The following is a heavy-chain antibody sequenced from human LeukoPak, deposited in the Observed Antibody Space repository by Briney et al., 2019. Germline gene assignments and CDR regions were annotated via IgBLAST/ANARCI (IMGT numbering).Heavy chain of an antibody. J-gene: IGHJ4*02. Sequence: GGSLRLSCAASGFTFSSYWMSWVRQAPGKGLEWVANIKQDGSEKYYVDSVKGRFTISRDNAKSSLYLQMNSLRAEDTAVYSCASQNDYGGNCFFEYWGQGTLVTVSS. CDR2: IKQDGSEK. D-gene: IGHD4-23*01. CDR3: ASQNDYGGNCFFEY. CDR1: GFTFSSYW. V-gene: IGHV3-7*01.